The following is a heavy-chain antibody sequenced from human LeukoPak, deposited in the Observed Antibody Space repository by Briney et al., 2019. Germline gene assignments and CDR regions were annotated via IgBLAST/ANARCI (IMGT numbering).Heavy chain of an antibody. Sequence: GGSLRLSCAASGFTVSSNYTSWVRQAPGKGLEWVSVIYSGGSTYYADSVKGRFTISRDNSKNTLYLQMNSLRAEDTAVYYCARVGDGYNFDAFDIWGQGTMVTVSS. CDR1: GFTVSSNY. CDR2: IYSGGST. J-gene: IGHJ3*02. CDR3: ARVGDGYNFDAFDI. D-gene: IGHD5-24*01. V-gene: IGHV3-66*01.